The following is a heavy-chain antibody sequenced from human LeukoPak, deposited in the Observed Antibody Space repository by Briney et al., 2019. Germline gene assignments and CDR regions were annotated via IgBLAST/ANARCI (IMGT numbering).Heavy chain of an antibody. J-gene: IGHJ4*01. Sequence: SETLSLTCTVSSGSISTSNYYWGWVRQPPGKALEWIGNIFYSGSTYYSPSLKSRVTISLDTSRNQFSLKLNSVTAADTAVYYCAKGHYGSGSYYYFDDWGHGTLVTVSS. CDR1: SGSISTSNYY. CDR3: AKGHYGSGSYYYFDD. V-gene: IGHV4-39*07. D-gene: IGHD3-10*01. CDR2: IFYSGST.